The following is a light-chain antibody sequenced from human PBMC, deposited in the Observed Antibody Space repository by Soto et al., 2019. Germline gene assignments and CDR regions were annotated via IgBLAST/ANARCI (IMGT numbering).Light chain of an antibody. Sequence: QSALTQPASVSVSPGQSITISCTGTSSDVGGYNYVSWYQQHPGKAPKLMIYDVNHRPSGVSNRFSGSKSGNTASLTISGLQAEDEAEYYCSSYTSSSTVVFGGGTKLTVL. CDR2: DVN. CDR3: SSYTSSSTVV. V-gene: IGLV2-14*01. J-gene: IGLJ2*01. CDR1: SSDVGGYNY.